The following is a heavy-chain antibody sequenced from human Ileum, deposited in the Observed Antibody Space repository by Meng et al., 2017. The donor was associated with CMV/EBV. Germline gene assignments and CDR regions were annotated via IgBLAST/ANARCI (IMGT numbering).Heavy chain of an antibody. J-gene: IGHJ4*02. D-gene: IGHD3-9*01. Sequence: LELKEAGQGLWKPSENLSPIRTVFRNPSHSSSYSWGWVPQSPGKEVDWIWSVYHTGRIYHHPSLKSRVTISIHTSKNQFSLKLSSVTVADTALYYCARFDILTGFAIDHWGQGPLVTVSS. V-gene: IGHV4-39*07. CDR2: VYHTGRI. CDR3: ARFDILTGFAIDH. CDR1: RNPSHSSSYS.